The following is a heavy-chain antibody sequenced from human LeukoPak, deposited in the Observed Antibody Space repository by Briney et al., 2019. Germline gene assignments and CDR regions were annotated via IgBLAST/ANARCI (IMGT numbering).Heavy chain of an antibody. Sequence: GGSLRLSCAASGFMFSSYNMNWVRQAPGKGLEWVSSISGNSVWKYHAESLRGRFTISRDNAKNSLYLQMNSLRAEDTAVYYCAREIYSSISDALDIWGQGTMVTVSS. CDR1: GFMFSSYN. V-gene: IGHV3-21*01. D-gene: IGHD5-18*01. CDR3: AREIYSSISDALDI. J-gene: IGHJ3*02. CDR2: ISGNSVWK.